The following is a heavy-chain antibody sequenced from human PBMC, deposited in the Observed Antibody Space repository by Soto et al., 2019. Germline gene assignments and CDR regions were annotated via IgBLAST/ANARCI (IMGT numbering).Heavy chain of an antibody. J-gene: IGHJ5*02. Sequence: ASVKVSCKASGYTFTGYYMHWVRQAPGQGLEWMGWINPNSGGTNYAQKFQGWVTMTRDTSISTAYMELSRLRSDDTAVYYCARDGGRGYCSGGSCLNWLDPWGQGTLVTFSS. V-gene: IGHV1-2*04. D-gene: IGHD2-15*01. CDR1: GYTFTGYY. CDR3: ARDGGRGYCSGGSCLNWLDP. CDR2: INPNSGGT.